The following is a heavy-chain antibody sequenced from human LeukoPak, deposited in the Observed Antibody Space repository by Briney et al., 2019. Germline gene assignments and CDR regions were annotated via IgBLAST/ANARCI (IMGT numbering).Heavy chain of an antibody. CDR1: GFTFDDYA. Sequence: QPGGSLRLSCAASGFTFDDYAMHWVRQAPGKGLEWVSGISWNSGSIDYADSVKGRFTISRDNAKNSLYLQMNSLRAEDTALYYCAKDLSSSWYTPLFDYWGQGTLVTVSS. V-gene: IGHV3-9*01. J-gene: IGHJ4*02. CDR3: AKDLSSSWYTPLFDY. D-gene: IGHD6-13*01. CDR2: ISWNSGSI.